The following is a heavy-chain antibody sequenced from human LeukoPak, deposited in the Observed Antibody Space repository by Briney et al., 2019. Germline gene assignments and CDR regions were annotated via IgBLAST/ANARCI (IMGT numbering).Heavy chain of an antibody. CDR1: GGSISNYY. V-gene: IGHV4-59*08. Sequence: AETLSLTCTVSGGSISNYYWSWIRQPPGKGLEWIGYIFDSGNSDHNPSLKSRVAISMDTSKNQFSLRLTSVTATDTAVYYCARHPAFYYDSLGEFDYWGQGTLVTVSS. CDR3: ARHPAFYYDSLGEFDY. J-gene: IGHJ4*02. D-gene: IGHD3-22*01. CDR2: IFDSGNS.